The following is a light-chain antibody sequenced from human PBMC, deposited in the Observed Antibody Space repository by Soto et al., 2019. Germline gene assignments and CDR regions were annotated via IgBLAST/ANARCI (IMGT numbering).Light chain of an antibody. Sequence: QSALTQPRSVSGSPGQSVAISCTGTSSDVGGYNYVSWYQQHPGKAPKLMIYDVTKRPSGVPDRFSGSKSGNTASLTISGLQAEDEADYSCCSYGGRLYVFGTGSKVTVL. CDR2: DVT. CDR1: SSDVGGYNY. CDR3: CSYGGRLYV. V-gene: IGLV2-11*01. J-gene: IGLJ1*01.